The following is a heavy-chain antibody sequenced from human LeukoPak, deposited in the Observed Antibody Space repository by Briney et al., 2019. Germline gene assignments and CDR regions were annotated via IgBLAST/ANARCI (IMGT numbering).Heavy chain of an antibody. Sequence: GEPLKISCQGSGYSFTSYWIGWVRQMPGKGLEWMGIIYPGDSDTRYSPSFQGQVTISADKSISTAYLQWSSLKASDTAMYYCARHRGSWFGEPQLDYWGQGTLVTVSS. CDR3: ARHRGSWFGEPQLDY. J-gene: IGHJ4*02. D-gene: IGHD3-10*01. CDR2: IYPGDSDT. V-gene: IGHV5-51*01. CDR1: GYSFTSYW.